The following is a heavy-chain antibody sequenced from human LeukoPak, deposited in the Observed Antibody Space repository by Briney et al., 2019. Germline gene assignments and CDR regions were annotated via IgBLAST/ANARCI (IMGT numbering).Heavy chain of an antibody. CDR2: INPSGGST. D-gene: IGHD2-15*01. J-gene: IGHJ4*02. Sequence: ASVKVSCKASGYTFTSSYMHWVRQAPGQGLEWMGIINPSGGSTSYAQKFQGRVTTTRDTSTSTVYMELSSLRSEDTAVYYCARVRDCSGGSCQRPLGYWGQGTLVTVSS. CDR3: ARVRDCSGGSCQRPLGY. V-gene: IGHV1-46*01. CDR1: GYTFTSSY.